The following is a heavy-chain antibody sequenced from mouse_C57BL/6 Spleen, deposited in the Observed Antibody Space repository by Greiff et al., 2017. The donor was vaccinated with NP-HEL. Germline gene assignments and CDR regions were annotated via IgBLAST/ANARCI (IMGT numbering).Heavy chain of an antibody. CDR3: AGGLRRFAY. D-gene: IGHD2-4*01. V-gene: IGHV1-53*01. CDR1: GYTFTSYW. J-gene: IGHJ3*01. CDR2: INPSNGGT. Sequence: VQLQQPGTELVKPGASGYTFTSYWMHWVKQRPGQGLEWIGNINPSNGGTNYNEKFKSKATLTVDKSSSTAYMQLSSLTSEDSAVYYCAGGLRRFAYWGQGTLVTVSA.